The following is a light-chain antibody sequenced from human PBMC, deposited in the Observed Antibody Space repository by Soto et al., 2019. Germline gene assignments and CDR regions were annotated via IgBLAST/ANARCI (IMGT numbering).Light chain of an antibody. J-gene: IGLJ2*01. CDR3: QSFDSSRIGLL. Sequence: SYVVTQPPSVSLTPGQTARIACGGNNIGSKTVHWYQQKPGQAPVLVVFDDSDRPSGIPDRFSGSRSGTSASLAITGLQAEDEADYYCQSFDSSRIGLLFGGGTKLTVL. CDR1: NIGSKT. V-gene: IGLV3-21*02. CDR2: DDS.